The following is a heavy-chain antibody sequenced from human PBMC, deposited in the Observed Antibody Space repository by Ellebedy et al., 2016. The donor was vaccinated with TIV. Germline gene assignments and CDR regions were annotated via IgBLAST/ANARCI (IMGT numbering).Heavy chain of an antibody. CDR3: AETGYGDYRTIPFDY. CDR2: ITSSVDST. D-gene: IGHD4-17*01. J-gene: IGHJ4*02. CDR1: QFSFSNYA. Sequence: GESLKISXAASQFSFSNYAMNWVRQAPGKGLEWVSTITSSVDSTYYADSVKGRFTISRDNSKNTLYLQMNSLRAEDTAVYYCAETGYGDYRTIPFDYWGQGTLVTVSS. V-gene: IGHV3-23*01.